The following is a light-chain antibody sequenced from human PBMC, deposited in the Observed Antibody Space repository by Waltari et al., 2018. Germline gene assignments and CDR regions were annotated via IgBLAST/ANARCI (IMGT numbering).Light chain of an antibody. CDR2: DAS. J-gene: IGKJ4*01. CDR1: QSVSSY. V-gene: IGKV3-11*01. Sequence: EIVLTQSPATLSLSPGERATLSCRASQSVSSYLAWYQQKPGQAPRLLIYDASNRATGIPARFSGSGSGTDFTLTISSLEPEDFVLYYCQHRINWPLTFGGGTKVEIK. CDR3: QHRINWPLT.